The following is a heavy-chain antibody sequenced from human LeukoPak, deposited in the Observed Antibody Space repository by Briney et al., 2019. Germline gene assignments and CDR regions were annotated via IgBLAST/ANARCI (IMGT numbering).Heavy chain of an antibody. CDR3: ATSRAFNSGAFDP. V-gene: IGHV4-61*01. CDR1: GASVSSARY. D-gene: IGHD1-26*01. J-gene: IGHJ5*02. CDR2: IYNGVNT. Sequence: SETLSLTCTVSGASVSSARYWTWIRQPPGKGVEWIAHIYNGVNTNYNPSLKSRVTISVDTSKNQFSLRLNSVTAADTAVYYCATSRAFNSGAFDPWGQGSLVTVSS.